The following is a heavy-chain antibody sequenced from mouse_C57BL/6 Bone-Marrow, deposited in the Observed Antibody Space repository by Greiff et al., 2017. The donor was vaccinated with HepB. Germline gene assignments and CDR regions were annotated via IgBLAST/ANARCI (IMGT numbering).Heavy chain of an antibody. J-gene: IGHJ1*03. D-gene: IGHD4-1*01. Sequence: EVQLQQSGPEVVKPGASVKIPCKASGYTFTDYNMDWVKQSHGKSLEWIGDINPNNGGTIYNQKFKGKATLTVDKSSSTAYMELRSLTSEDTAVYYCARNWDWYFDVWGTGTTVTVSS. CDR1: GYTFTDYN. CDR3: ARNWDWYFDV. CDR2: INPNNGGT. V-gene: IGHV1-18*01.